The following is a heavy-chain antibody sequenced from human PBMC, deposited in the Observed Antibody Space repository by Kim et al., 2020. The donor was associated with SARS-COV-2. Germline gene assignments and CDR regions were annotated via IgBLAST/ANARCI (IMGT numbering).Heavy chain of an antibody. CDR3: ARDSGYYYSAFDY. CDR1: GFTFSSYA. CDR2: ISYDGSNK. Sequence: GGSLRLSCAASGFTFSSYAMHWVRQAPGKGLEWVAVISYDGSNKYYADSVKGRFTISRDNSKNTLYLQMNSLRAEDTAVYYCARDSGYYYSAFDYWGQGT. D-gene: IGHD3-22*01. V-gene: IGHV3-30*04. J-gene: IGHJ4*02.